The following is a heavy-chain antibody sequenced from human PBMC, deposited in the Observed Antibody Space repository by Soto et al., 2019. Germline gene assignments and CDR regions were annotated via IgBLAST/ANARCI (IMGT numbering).Heavy chain of an antibody. CDR3: RMQLLSVAYYYGMDV. CDR2: IYYSGST. Sequence: WGWIRQPPGKGLEWIGSIYYSGSTYYNPSLKSRVTISVDTSKNQFSLKLSSVTAADTAVYYCRMQLLSVAYYYGMDVWGQGTTVTVSS. V-gene: IGHV4-39*01. J-gene: IGHJ6*02. D-gene: IGHD6-6*01.